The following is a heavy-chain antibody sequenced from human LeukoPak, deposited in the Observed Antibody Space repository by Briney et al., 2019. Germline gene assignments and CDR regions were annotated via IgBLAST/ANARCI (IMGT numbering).Heavy chain of an antibody. CDR2: IIPILGIA. J-gene: IGHJ2*01. D-gene: IGHD2-2*01. V-gene: IGHV1-69*04. CDR1: GGTFSSYA. Sequence: SVKVSCKASGGTFSSYAISWVRQAPGQGLEWMGRIIPILGIANYAQKFQGRVTITADKSTSTAYMELSSLRSEDTAVYHCAGSGGIVVVPAATYDWYFDLWGRGTLVTVSS. CDR3: AGSGGIVVVPAATYDWYFDL.